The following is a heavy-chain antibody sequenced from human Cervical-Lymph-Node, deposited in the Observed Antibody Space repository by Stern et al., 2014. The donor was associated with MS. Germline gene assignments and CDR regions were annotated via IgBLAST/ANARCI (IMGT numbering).Heavy chain of an antibody. CDR1: GGTLSDYG. V-gene: IGHV1-69*01. D-gene: IGHD4-17*01. CDR2: IIPMFGTA. Sequence: QVQLVQSGAEVKKPGSSVKVSCKASGGTLSDYGISWVRQAPGQGLEWMGGIIPMFGTANYAQEFQGRVTITADDSTNTAYMDLSSLTSDDTAVYYCARDGDSSMLGLDVWGQGTTVTVSS. J-gene: IGHJ6*02. CDR3: ARDGDSSMLGLDV.